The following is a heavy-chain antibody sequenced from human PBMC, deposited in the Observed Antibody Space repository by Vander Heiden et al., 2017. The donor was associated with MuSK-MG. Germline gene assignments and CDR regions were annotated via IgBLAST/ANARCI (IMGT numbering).Heavy chain of an antibody. CDR1: GCVFSSYG. V-gene: IGHV3-33*01. J-gene: IGHJ4*02. CDR3: ARTFIAARLTRPDY. Sequence: QVKLVESGGGVVQPGRSLRLACAASGCVFSSYGVHWGRQAQGKGLEWVALICYDGSKTYYEDSVKGRFTVSRDNSENKLYLEMHNLRAEDTAVYYCARTFIAARLTRPDYWGQGTLVTVSS. CDR2: ICYDGSKT. D-gene: IGHD6-6*01.